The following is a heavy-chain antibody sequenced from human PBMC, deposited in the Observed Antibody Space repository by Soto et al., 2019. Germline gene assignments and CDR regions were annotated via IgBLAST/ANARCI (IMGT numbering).Heavy chain of an antibody. J-gene: IGHJ1*01. CDR2: IYYSGST. CDR3: ARTVRLLGYDSSGHPEYFQH. V-gene: IGHV4-30-4*01. Sequence: TSETLSLTCTVSGGSISSGDYYWSWIRQPPGKGLEWIGYIYYSGSTYYNPSLMSRVTISVDTSKNQFSLKLSSVTAADTAVYFCARTVRLLGYDSSGHPEYFQHWGRGTLVTVS. D-gene: IGHD3-22*01. CDR1: GGSISSGDYY.